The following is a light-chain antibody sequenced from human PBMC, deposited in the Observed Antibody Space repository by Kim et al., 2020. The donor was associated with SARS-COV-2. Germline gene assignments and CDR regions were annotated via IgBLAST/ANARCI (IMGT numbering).Light chain of an antibody. V-gene: IGLV6-57*02. CDR3: QSYDSSNQV. CDR2: EDN. CDR1: SGSIASNY. Sequence: NFMLTQPHSVSESPGKTVTISCTGSSGSIASNYVQWYQQRPGSAPTTVIYEDNQRPSGVPDRFSGSIDSSSNSASLIISGLKTEDEADYYCQSYDSSNQVFGGGTQLTVL. J-gene: IGLJ3*02.